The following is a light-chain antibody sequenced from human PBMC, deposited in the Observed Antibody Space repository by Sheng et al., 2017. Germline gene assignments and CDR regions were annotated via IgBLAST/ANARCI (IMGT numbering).Light chain of an antibody. V-gene: IGKV3-20*01. CDR2: GTS. CDR3: QQYGQTPIT. J-gene: IGKJ5*01. CDR1: QPVNTIY. Sequence: EVVLTQSPDTLSLSPGERASLSCRASQPVNTIYLGWYQQKPGQAPKVVIYGTSSRATGISDRFSGSGSGTDFTLTISRLEPEDFAVYYCQQYGQTPITFGQGTRLE.